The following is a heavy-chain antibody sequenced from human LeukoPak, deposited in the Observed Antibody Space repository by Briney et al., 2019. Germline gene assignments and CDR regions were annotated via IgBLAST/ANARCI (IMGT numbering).Heavy chain of an antibody. CDR3: ARLYYYAMDV. CDR2: IYSGGYT. V-gene: IGHV3-53*01. CDR1: EFTVSSNY. J-gene: IGHJ6*02. Sequence: GGSLRLACVASEFTVSSNYMIWVRQAPGEGLEWVSVIYSGGYTYYADSVKGRFTISRDISKNILYLQMNGLRAEDTAVYYCARLYYYAMDVWGPGTTVTVSS.